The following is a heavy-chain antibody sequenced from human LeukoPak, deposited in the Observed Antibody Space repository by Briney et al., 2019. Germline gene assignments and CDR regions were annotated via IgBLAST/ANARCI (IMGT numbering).Heavy chain of an antibody. J-gene: IGHJ4*02. V-gene: IGHV1-2*02. CDR3: ARAGIITMIVVVPDFDY. Sequence: ASVKVSCKAYGYTFTDYYMHWVRQAPGQGLEWMGWINPNSGDTNYVQKFQGRVTMTRDTSISTAYMELSRLRSDDTAIYYCARAGIITMIVVVPDFDYWGQGTLVTVSS. D-gene: IGHD3-22*01. CDR1: GYTFTDYY. CDR2: INPNSGDT.